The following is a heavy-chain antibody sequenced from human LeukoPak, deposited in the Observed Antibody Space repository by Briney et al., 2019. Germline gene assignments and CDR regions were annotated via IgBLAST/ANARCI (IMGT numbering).Heavy chain of an antibody. CDR2: IKQDGSER. CDR3: ARGVDDFWRGYQPYYFDY. D-gene: IGHD3-3*01. V-gene: IGHV3-7*03. Sequence: TGGSLRLSCAASGFTFSSYWMSWVRQAPGKGLEWVANIKQDGSERYYVDSVKGRFTISRDNAKNSLYLQMNSLRAEDTAVYYCARGVDDFWRGYQPYYFDYWGQGTLVTVSS. CDR1: GFTFSSYW. J-gene: IGHJ4*02.